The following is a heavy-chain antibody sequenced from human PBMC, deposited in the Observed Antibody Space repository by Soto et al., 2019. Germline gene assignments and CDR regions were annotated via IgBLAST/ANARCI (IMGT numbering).Heavy chain of an antibody. CDR2: ISGSGGST. Sequence: PGGSLRLACAASGFTFSSYAMSWVRQAPGKGLEWVSAISGSGGSTYYADSVKGRFTISRDNSKNTLYLQMNSLRAEDTAVYYCSIVVVVAAESAFDIWGQGTMVTVSS. V-gene: IGHV3-23*01. J-gene: IGHJ3*02. CDR1: GFTFSSYA. D-gene: IGHD2-15*01. CDR3: SIVVVVAAESAFDI.